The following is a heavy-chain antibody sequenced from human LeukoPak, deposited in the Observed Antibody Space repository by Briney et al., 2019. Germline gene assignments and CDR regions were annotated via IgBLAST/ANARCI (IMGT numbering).Heavy chain of an antibody. CDR1: GFTFSSYA. CDR3: ARERRGYGYGTLDL. Sequence: GGSLRLSCAASGFTFSSYAMSWVRQAPGKGLEWVALISDNGLRTNYAESLKGRFTVSRDNSMNTMNLQMNNLKVEDTAVYFCARERRGYGYGTLDLWGQGTLVSVSS. J-gene: IGHJ5*02. CDR2: ISDNGLRT. V-gene: IGHV3-30*14. D-gene: IGHD5-12*01.